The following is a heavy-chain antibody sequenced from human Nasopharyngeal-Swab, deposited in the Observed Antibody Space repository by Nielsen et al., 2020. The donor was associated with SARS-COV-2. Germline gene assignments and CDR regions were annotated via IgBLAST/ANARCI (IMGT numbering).Heavy chain of an antibody. D-gene: IGHD5-12*01. CDR1: GFTFSIHT. J-gene: IGHJ4*02. V-gene: IGHV3-23*01. CDR3: TRSGLMNYLDH. Sequence: GESLKISCAASGFTFSIHTMSWVRQAPGKGLEWVSAIRGSGVDTYYADSVKGRFTISRDNSRNTLYLQMNSLRADDTAVYYCTRSGLMNYLDHWGRGTLVTVSS. CDR2: IRGSGVDT.